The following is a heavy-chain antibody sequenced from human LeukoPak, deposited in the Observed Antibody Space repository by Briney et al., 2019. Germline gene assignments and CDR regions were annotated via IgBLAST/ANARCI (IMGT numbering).Heavy chain of an antibody. V-gene: IGHV3-23*01. J-gene: IGHJ3*02. CDR2: ISGSGGNT. D-gene: IGHD3-22*01. CDR3: AKVPLYYYDISGYAAFDI. Sequence: PGGSLRLSCVASGFTFRSYAMSWVRQAPGKGLEWVSAISGSGGNTYYADSVKGRFTISRDNSKNTLYLQMNTLRAEDTAVYFCAKVPLYYYDISGYAAFDIWGQGTMVTVSS. CDR1: GFTFRSYA.